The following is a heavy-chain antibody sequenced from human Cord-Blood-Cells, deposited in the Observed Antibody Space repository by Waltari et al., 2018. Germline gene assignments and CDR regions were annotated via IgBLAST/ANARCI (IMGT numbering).Heavy chain of an antibody. Sequence: EVQLVESGGGLIQTGGSLRLPCAASGFTASSNYLSWVRQAPGKGLEWVSVIYSGGSTYYADSVKGRFTISRDNSKNTLYLQMNSLRAEDTAVYYCARGKSGSYYSAEYFQHWGQGTLVTVSS. V-gene: IGHV3-53*01. J-gene: IGHJ1*01. CDR2: IYSGGST. CDR1: GFTASSNY. D-gene: IGHD3-10*01. CDR3: ARGKSGSYYSAEYFQH.